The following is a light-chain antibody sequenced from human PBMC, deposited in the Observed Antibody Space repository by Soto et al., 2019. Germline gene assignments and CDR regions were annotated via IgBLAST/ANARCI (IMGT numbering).Light chain of an antibody. CDR2: AAS. Sequence: IHMTQSPSSLSASVGDRVTSTCRASQSISGYLNWYQQKPGKAPKLLIYAASSLQSGVPSRFSGGGSGTDFTLTISSLQPEDSATYYCQQSYSTPPYTFGQGTKLEIK. CDR1: QSISGY. CDR3: QQSYSTPPYT. V-gene: IGKV1-39*01. J-gene: IGKJ2*01.